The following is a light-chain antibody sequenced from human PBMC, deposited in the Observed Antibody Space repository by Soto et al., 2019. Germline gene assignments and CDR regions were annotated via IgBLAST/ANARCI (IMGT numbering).Light chain of an antibody. V-gene: IGLV2-8*01. CDR2: EVT. Sequence: QSALTQPPSASGSPGQSVTISCAGTSSDVGGYNYVSWYQQHPGRAPKLIIFEVTKRPSGVPDRFSGSKSGNTASLTVSGLQAEDEADYYCSSYSSTTNLQFGGGTKVTVL. J-gene: IGLJ2*01. CDR3: SSYSSTTNLQ. CDR1: SSDVGGYNY.